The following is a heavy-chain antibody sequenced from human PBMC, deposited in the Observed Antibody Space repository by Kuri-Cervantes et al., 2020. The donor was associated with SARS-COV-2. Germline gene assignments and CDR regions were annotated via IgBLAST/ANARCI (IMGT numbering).Heavy chain of an antibody. D-gene: IGHD5-18*01. J-gene: IGHJ6*03. CDR3: ARDGGYSYGFDYYYYMDV. CDR2: IIPIFGTA. V-gene: IGHV1-69*13. Sequence: SVKVSCKASGGTFSSYAISWVRQAPGQGLEWMGEIIPIFGTANYAQKFQGRVTITADESTSTAYMELSSLRAEDTAVYYCARDGGYSYGFDYYYYMDVWGKGTTVTVSS. CDR1: GGTFSSYA.